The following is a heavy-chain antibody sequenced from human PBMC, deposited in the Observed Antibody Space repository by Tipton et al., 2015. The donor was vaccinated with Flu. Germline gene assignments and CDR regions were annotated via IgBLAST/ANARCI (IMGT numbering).Heavy chain of an antibody. J-gene: IGHJ3*01. V-gene: IGHV4-59*11. CDR1: GGSIRSHY. CDR2: ISHSRTT. CDR3: ARQFCSSVTCYGDDAFDV. Sequence: PGLVKPSETLSLTCSVSGGSIRSHYWSWIRQPPGKGLEWIGYISHSRTTSYNPFLKSRLTLSLDTSKNQFSLGLSSVTAADTALYFCARQFCSSVTCYGDDAFDVWGQGTKVIVSS. D-gene: IGHD2-2*01.